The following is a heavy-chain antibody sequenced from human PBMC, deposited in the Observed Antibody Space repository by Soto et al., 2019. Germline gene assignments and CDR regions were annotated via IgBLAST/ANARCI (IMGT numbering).Heavy chain of an antibody. CDR2: IRSKSNSYAT. D-gene: IGHD4-17*01. V-gene: IGHV3-73*01. CDR1: GFTFSGSA. Sequence: EVQLVESGGGLVQPGGSLKLSCAVSGFTFSGSAMHWVRQASGKGLEWVGRIRSKSNSYATAYDASVKGRFTISRDDSKNTAYLQMNSLKTEDTAVYYCTRGYGDYVRDYWGQGTLVTVSS. J-gene: IGHJ4*02. CDR3: TRGYGDYVRDY.